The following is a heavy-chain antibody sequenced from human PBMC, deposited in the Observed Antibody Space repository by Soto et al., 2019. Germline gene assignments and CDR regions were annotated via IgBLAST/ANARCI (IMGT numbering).Heavy chain of an antibody. CDR3: ARDSPLPMVRPIAGMDV. CDR1: GFTFSSYW. V-gene: IGHV3-7*03. J-gene: IGHJ6*02. Sequence: PGGSLRLSCAASGFTFSSYWMSWVRQAPGKGLEWVANIKQDGSEKYYVDSVKGRFTISRDNAKNSLYLQMNSLRAEDTAVYYCARDSPLPMVRPIAGMDVWGQGTTVTVSS. CDR2: IKQDGSEK. D-gene: IGHD3-10*01.